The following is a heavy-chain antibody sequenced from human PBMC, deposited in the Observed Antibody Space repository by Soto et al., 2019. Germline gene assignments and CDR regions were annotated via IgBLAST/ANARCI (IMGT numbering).Heavy chain of an antibody. CDR2: INHSGST. CDR3: ARGRHYAQTNLGYCSGGSCYGLYY. CDR1: GGSFSGYY. J-gene: IGHJ4*02. D-gene: IGHD2-15*01. Sequence: TSETLSLTCAVYGGSFSGYYWSWIRQPPGKGLEWIGEINHSGSTNYNPSLKSRVTISVDTSKNQFSLKLSSVTAADTAVYYCARGRHYAQTNLGYCSGGSCYGLYYWGQGTLVTVSS. V-gene: IGHV4-34*01.